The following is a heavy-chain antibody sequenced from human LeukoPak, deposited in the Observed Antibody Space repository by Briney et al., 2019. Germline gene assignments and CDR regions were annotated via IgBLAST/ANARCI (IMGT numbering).Heavy chain of an antibody. J-gene: IGHJ4*02. V-gene: IGHV3-20*04. CDR3: ARGDSSGWYFDD. D-gene: IGHD6-19*01. CDR1: GSRFDDHG. Sequence: PGGSLRLSCTAPGSRFDDHGMAWVRQVPGKGLEWACGINWNGGSTGYADSVKGRFTISRDNAKNSLYLQMNSLRADDTALYYCARGDSSGWYFDDWGQGTLVTVSS. CDR2: INWNGGST.